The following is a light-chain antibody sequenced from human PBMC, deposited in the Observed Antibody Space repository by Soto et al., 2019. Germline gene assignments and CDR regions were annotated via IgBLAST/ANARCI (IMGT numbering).Light chain of an antibody. V-gene: IGLV1-40*01. CDR3: QSYDSSLSGNYV. CDR1: SSDIGAGFD. CDR2: ANT. J-gene: IGLJ1*01. Sequence: QSVLTQPPSVSGAPGQRVTISCTGSSSDIGAGFDVHWYQQLPGTAPKLLIYANTNRPSGVPDRFSGSKSGTSASLAITGLQAEDEADYYCQSYDSSLSGNYVFGTGTKVTVL.